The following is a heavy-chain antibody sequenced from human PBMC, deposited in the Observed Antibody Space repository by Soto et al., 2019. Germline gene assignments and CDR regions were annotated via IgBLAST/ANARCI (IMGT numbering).Heavy chain of an antibody. CDR2: ITGDGNII. CDR1: GFTFSDYS. CDR3: ARRRWELPFLS. Sequence: GGSLRLSCAVSGFTFSDYSMSWIRQAPGKGLEWVSEITGDGNIIYYADSVKGRFTISREDTKKSLYLQMNSLRAEDSAVYYCARRRWELPFLSWGHGTQVTVSS. V-gene: IGHV3-11*01. J-gene: IGHJ4*01. D-gene: IGHD1-26*01.